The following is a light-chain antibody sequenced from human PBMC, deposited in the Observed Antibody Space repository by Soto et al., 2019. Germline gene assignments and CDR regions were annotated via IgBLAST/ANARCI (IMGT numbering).Light chain of an antibody. CDR3: QQYNTWPIT. Sequence: EVVLTQSPGTLSLSPGERATLSCRTSQSVVNYQLAWYRQKPGQAPRLLIYDASNRATGIPARFSGSGSGTEFTLTISSLQSEDFAVYYCQQYNTWPITFGQGTRLEIK. CDR1: QSVVNY. J-gene: IGKJ5*01. CDR2: DAS. V-gene: IGKV3D-15*01.